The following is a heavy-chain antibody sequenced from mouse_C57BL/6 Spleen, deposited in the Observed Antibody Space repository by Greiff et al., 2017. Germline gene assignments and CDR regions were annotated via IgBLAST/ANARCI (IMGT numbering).Heavy chain of an antibody. Sequence: VQLQQSGPGLVKPSQSLSLTCSVTGYSITSGYYWNWIRQFPGNKLEWMGYISYDGSNNYNPSLKNRISITRDTSKNQFFLKLNSVTTEDTATYYCASGYYGRAWFAYWGQGTLVTVSA. J-gene: IGHJ3*01. D-gene: IGHD1-1*01. CDR3: ASGYYGRAWFAY. CDR2: ISYDGSN. CDR1: GYSITSGYY. V-gene: IGHV3-6*01.